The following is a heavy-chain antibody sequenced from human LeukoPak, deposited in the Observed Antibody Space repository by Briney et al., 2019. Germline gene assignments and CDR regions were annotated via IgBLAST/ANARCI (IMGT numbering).Heavy chain of an antibody. CDR3: ARYSSLEMATISSFDY. D-gene: IGHD5-24*01. J-gene: IGHJ4*02. CDR1: GFTFSNYY. CDR2: IGSRSSYI. Sequence: GGSLRLSCAPSGFTFSNYYMNCVRQAPGKGLEWVSSIGSRSSYIYYADSVKGRFTIFRDNAKNSLYLQMNSLRAEDTAVYYSARYSSLEMATISSFDYWGQGTLVTVSS. V-gene: IGHV3-21*06.